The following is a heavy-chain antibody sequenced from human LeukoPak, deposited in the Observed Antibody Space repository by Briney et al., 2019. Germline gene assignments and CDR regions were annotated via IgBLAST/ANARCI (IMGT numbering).Heavy chain of an antibody. CDR3: ARGEYSSGWYVNWFDP. V-gene: IGHV4-61*02. CDR2: IYTSGST. D-gene: IGHD6-19*01. CDR1: GGPISSGSYY. J-gene: IGHJ5*02. Sequence: SETLSLTCTVSGGPISSGSYYWSWIRQPAGKGLEWIGRIYTSGSTNYNPSLKSRVTISVDTSKNQFSLKLSSVTAADTAVYYCARGEYSSGWYVNWFDPWGQGTLVTVSS.